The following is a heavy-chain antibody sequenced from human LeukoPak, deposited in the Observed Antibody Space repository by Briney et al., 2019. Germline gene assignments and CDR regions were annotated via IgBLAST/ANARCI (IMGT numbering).Heavy chain of an antibody. V-gene: IGHV3-48*01. J-gene: IGHJ3*02. Sequence: GGSLKLSCATSGFTFTIFGINWVRQAPGKGPEWVSYIDARSGITYYADSVQGRFTISRDNAKESVFLQMNGLRVDDTAVYYCARTYDFGRGPPGDAFDNWGQGTPVIVSS. CDR3: ARTYDFGRGPPGDAFDN. CDR2: IDARSGIT. D-gene: IGHD3-3*01. CDR1: GFTFTIFG.